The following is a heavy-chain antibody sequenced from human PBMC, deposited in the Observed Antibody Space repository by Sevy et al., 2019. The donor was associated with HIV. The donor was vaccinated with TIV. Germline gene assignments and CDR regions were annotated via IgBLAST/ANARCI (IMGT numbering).Heavy chain of an antibody. V-gene: IGHV3-33*08. CDR1: GFTFSSYA. J-gene: IGHJ4*02. D-gene: IGHD2-8*01. Sequence: GGSLRLSCAASGFTFSSYAMHWVRQAPGKGLEWVAVIGYDGSNKYYADSVKGRFTISRDNSKNTLFLQMDSLRAEETAVYYCARDPRMYGDYLLAYFDSWGQGTLVTVSS. CDR2: IGYDGSNK. CDR3: ARDPRMYGDYLLAYFDS.